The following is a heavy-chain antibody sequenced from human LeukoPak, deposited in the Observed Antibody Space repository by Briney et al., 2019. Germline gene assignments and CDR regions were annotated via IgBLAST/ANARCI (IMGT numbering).Heavy chain of an antibody. Sequence: GGSLRLSCAASGFTFSSYAMSWVRQAPGMGLEWLSAISGSGDNTYYADSVKGRFTISRDNSKNTLYLQMNSLRAEDTAVYYCAKSRGGSSASCSLHWGQGTLVTVSS. V-gene: IGHV3-23*01. CDR3: AKSRGGSSASCSLH. D-gene: IGHD2-2*01. J-gene: IGHJ4*02. CDR2: ISGSGDNT. CDR1: GFTFSSYA.